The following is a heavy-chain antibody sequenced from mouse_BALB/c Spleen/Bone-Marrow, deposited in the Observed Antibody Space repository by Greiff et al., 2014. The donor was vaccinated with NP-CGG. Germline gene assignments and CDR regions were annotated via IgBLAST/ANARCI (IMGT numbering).Heavy chain of an antibody. J-gene: IGHJ2*01. CDR1: GYTFTSYY. CDR3: TRRDY. Sequence: VQLQQSGAELAKPGASVKLSCKASGYTFTSYYMYWVKQRPGQGLEWIGGINPNNGNTNFSETFKSKATLTVDKSSSTAYMQLSNLTSKDSAVYYCTRRDYWGQGNTLTVSS. V-gene: IGHV1S81*02. CDR2: INPNNGNT.